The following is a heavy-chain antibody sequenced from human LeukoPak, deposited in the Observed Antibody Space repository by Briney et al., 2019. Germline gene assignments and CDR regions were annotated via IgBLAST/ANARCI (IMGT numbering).Heavy chain of an antibody. Sequence: GGSLRLSCAASGFTFSSYAMSWVRQAPGKGLEWVSGISGRGGSTYYVDSVKGRFTFSRDNSKNTLYLQMNSLRAEDTAEYYCAKSHSDFFLGRLYYFDYWGQGTLVTVSS. D-gene: IGHD5-12*01. CDR1: GFTFSSYA. CDR2: ISGRGGST. CDR3: AKSHSDFFLGRLYYFDY. V-gene: IGHV3-23*01. J-gene: IGHJ4*02.